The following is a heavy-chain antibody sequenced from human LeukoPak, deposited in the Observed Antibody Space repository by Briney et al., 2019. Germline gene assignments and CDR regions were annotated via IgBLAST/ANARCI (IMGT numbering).Heavy chain of an antibody. CDR3: ARIIANETNTWLYYYDGLDV. J-gene: IGHJ6*02. CDR1: GFSFRSFA. V-gene: IGHV3-23*01. D-gene: IGHD2-15*01. Sequence: PGGSLRLSCTASGFSFRSFAMSWVRQAPGQGLEWVSSISGRGEDTYYADSVKGRFTISRDNSKTTLYLQMNSLGADDTALYYCARIIANETNTWLYYYDGLDVWGQGTTVTVSS. CDR2: ISGRGEDT.